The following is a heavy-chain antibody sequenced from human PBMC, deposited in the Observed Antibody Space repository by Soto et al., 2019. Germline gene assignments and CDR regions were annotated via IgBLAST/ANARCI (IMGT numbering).Heavy chain of an antibody. CDR2: ISAYNGNT. CDR1: GYTFTSYG. Sequence: QVQLVQSGAEVKKPGASVKVSCKASGYTFTSYGISWVRQAPGQGLEWMGWISAYNGNTNYAQKLQGRVTMTTDTSTSTAYMELRSLRSDDTAVYYGARELYYGFWSGPHYYYGMDVWGQGTTVTVSS. V-gene: IGHV1-18*04. J-gene: IGHJ6*02. CDR3: ARELYYGFWSGPHYYYGMDV. D-gene: IGHD3-3*01.